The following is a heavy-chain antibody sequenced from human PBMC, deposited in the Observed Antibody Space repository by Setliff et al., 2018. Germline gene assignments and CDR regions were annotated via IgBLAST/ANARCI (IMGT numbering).Heavy chain of an antibody. Sequence: GGSLRLSCEASGFTFRTYEMIWVRQAPGKGLEWVSTIFGGDSSTYYADSVRGRFTISRDNSRSTLYLQMNSLRAEDTAIYYCAKAASPLFGILGVEYHFDSWGQGKLVTVSS. J-gene: IGHJ4*02. D-gene: IGHD3-3*01. V-gene: IGHV3-23*03. CDR2: IFGGDSST. CDR1: GFTFRTYE. CDR3: AKAASPLFGILGVEYHFDS.